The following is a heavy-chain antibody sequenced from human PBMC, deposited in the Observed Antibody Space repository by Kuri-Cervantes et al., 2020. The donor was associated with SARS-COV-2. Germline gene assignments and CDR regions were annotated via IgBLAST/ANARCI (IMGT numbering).Heavy chain of an antibody. CDR2: INHSGST. CDR3: ARVTEQLVRGWLDY. D-gene: IGHD6-6*01. Sequence: SQTLSLTCAVYGGSFSGYYWSWIRQPPGKGLEWIGEINHSGSTNYNPSLKSRVTISVDTSKNQFSLKLSSVTAADTAAYYCARVTEQLVRGWLDYWGQGTLVTVSS. J-gene: IGHJ4*02. CDR1: GGSFSGYY. V-gene: IGHV4-34*01.